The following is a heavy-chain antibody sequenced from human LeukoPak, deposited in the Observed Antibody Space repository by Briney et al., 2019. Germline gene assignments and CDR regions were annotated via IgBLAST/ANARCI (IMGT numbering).Heavy chain of an antibody. J-gene: IGHJ4*02. CDR2: IKSKTDGGTT. V-gene: IGHV3-15*01. Sequence: PGGSLRLSCAASGFIFTNAWMNWVRQATGKGLEWVGRIKSKTDGGTTDYAAPVKGRFTVSRDDSKKMLYLQMNSLKTEDTGVYYCTSSSSDWGQGTLVTVSS. D-gene: IGHD6-19*01. CDR1: GFIFTNAW. CDR3: TSSSSD.